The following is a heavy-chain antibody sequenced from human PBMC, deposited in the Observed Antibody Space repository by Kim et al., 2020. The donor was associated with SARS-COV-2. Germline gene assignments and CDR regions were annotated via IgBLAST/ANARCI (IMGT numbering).Heavy chain of an antibody. Sequence: GGSLRLSCAASGFTFSSYSMNWVRQAPGKVLEWISSIISSGSYIYYADSMKGRFTISRDNARASLYLQMNSLRAEDTAVDYCARVLTSGWSYFDYWGQGT. D-gene: IGHD6-19*01. J-gene: IGHJ4*02. CDR2: IISSGSYI. CDR3: ARVLTSGWSYFDY. CDR1: GFTFSSYS. V-gene: IGHV3-21*01.